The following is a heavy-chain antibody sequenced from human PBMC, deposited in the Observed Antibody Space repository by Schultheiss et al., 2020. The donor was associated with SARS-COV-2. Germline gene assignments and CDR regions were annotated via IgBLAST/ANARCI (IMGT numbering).Heavy chain of an antibody. V-gene: IGHV4-4*02. CDR2: IYHSGST. CDR3: ARGVGSYYDVFDY. CDR1: GGSISSSNW. J-gene: IGHJ4*02. D-gene: IGHD1-26*01. Sequence: SETLSLTCAVSGGSISSSNWWSWVRQPPGKGLEWIGEIYHSGSTNYNPSLKSRVTISVDTSKNQFSLKLSSVTAADTAVYYCARGVGSYYDVFDYWGQGTLVTVSS.